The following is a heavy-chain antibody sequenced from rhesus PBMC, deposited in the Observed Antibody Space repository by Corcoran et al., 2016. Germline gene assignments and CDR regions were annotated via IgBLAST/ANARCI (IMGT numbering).Heavy chain of an antibody. CDR2: IYGGSGST. CDR1: GYSISSGYG. CDR3: ARRGIPTHFDY. D-gene: IGHD2-21*01. J-gene: IGHJ4*01. Sequence: QVQLQESGPGLVKPSETLSLTCAVSGYSISSGYGWGWIRQPPGKGLEWIGQIYGGSGSTYYNPSLKSRVTVSKDTSKNQFSLKLSSVTAADTAVYYCARRGIPTHFDYWGQGVLVTVSS. V-gene: IGHV4-127*01.